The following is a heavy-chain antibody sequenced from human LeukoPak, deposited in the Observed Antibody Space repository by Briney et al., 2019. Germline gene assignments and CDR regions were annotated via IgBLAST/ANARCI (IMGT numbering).Heavy chain of an antibody. D-gene: IGHD5-12*01. J-gene: IGHJ4*02. V-gene: IGHV3-30*04. CDR3: AKGGYDAPDDY. Sequence: PGGSLRLSCAASGFTFSSYALHWVRQAPGKGLDWVALISYEGSAKYYADSVKGRFTISRDNSKNTLYLQMNSLRAEDTAVYYCAKGGYDAPDDYWGQGTLVTVSS. CDR2: ISYEGSAK. CDR1: GFTFSSYA.